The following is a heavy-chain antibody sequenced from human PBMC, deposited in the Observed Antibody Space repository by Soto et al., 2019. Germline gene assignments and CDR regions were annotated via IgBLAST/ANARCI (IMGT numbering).Heavy chain of an antibody. D-gene: IGHD3-10*01. V-gene: IGHV4-34*01. CDR2: INHSGST. CDR3: ARGDRRYYYGSGSYYNSYGMDV. CDR1: GGSFSGYY. Sequence: PSETLSLTCAVYGGSFSGYYWSWIRQPPGKGLEWIGEINHSGSTNYNPSLKSRVTISVDTSKNQFSLKLSSVTAADTAVYYCARGDRRYYYGSGSYYNSYGMDVWGQGTTVTVSS. J-gene: IGHJ6*02.